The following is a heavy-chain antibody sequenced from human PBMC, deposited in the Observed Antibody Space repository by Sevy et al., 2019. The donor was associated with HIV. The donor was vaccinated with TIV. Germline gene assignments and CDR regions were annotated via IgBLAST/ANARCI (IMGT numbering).Heavy chain of an antibody. CDR3: VQEIGAKNHV. Sequence: GGSLRVSCATSGFTFSVYTMNWVRQAPGKGLEWVSSISSTFYINYADSVKGRFTISRDNAKNSLYLQMNSLRADDTAVYYCVQEIGAKNHVWGQGTTVTVSS. V-gene: IGHV3-21*01. CDR2: ISSTFYI. D-gene: IGHD3-22*01. J-gene: IGHJ6*02. CDR1: GFTFSVYT.